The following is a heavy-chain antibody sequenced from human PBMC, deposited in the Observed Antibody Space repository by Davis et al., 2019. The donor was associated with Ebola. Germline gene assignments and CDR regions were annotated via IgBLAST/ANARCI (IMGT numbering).Heavy chain of an antibody. V-gene: IGHV4-61*01. J-gene: IGHJ4*02. D-gene: IGHD3-3*01. CDR1: GGSVMTNSYY. Sequence: SETLSLTCSVSGGSVMTNSYYWSWIRQPPGKELEWIGHVYEDGSTKYNPSLASRVTISVDTSKNQFSLKLSSVTAADTAVYYCAREDFWSGYYTGDYWGQGTLVTVSS. CDR2: VYEDGST. CDR3: AREDFWSGYYTGDY.